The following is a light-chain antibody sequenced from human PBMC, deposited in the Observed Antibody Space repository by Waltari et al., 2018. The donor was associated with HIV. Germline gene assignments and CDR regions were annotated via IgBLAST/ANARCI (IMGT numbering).Light chain of an antibody. CDR3: SSYAPTNNFYVL. CDR2: EVT. V-gene: IGLV2-8*01. Sequence: QSALTQPPSASGSPGQSVTISCTGTSSDIGGYNYVSWYQQHPGKAPKLIMTEVTKRPSGVPDRFSGSKSCNTASLTVSGLQAEDEAHYYCSSYAPTNNFYVLFGGGTALTVL. CDR1: SSDIGGYNY. J-gene: IGLJ2*01.